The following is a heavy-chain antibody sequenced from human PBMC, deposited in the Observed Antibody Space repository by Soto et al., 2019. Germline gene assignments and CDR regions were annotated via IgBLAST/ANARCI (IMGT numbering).Heavy chain of an antibody. Sequence: EVQLVESGGGLVQHGGSLRLSCAASGFTFSSYSMNWVRQAPGKGLEWVSYISSSSSTIYYADSVKGRFTISRDNAKNSLYLQMNSLRDEDTAVYYCARDGGYCSGGSCYYRYYFDYWGQGTLVTVSS. V-gene: IGHV3-48*02. CDR3: ARDGGYCSGGSCYYRYYFDY. D-gene: IGHD2-15*01. CDR1: GFTFSSYS. CDR2: ISSSSSTI. J-gene: IGHJ4*02.